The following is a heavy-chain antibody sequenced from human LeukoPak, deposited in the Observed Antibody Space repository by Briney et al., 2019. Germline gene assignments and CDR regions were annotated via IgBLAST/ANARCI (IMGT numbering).Heavy chain of an antibody. D-gene: IGHD3-9*01. J-gene: IGHJ6*02. Sequence: GPLDLSCEASGLTLTTNWIHWVPQPPGRGRVWVSLIIIDGGSPSYADSVKGGFTASRNIARKTLYLQITRLRAEDTAVYYCARDVAPLDWLDVWGQGTTVTVSS. CDR3: ARDVAPLDWLDV. V-gene: IGHV3-74*01. CDR1: GLTLTTNW. CDR2: IIIDGGSP.